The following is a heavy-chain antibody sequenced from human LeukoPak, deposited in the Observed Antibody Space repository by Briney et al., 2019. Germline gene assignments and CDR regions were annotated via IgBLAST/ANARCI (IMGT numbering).Heavy chain of an antibody. CDR2: IYSGGST. CDR3: VRWNSYAEYFQH. V-gene: IGHV3-53*01. Sequence: PGGSLRLSCAASGFTVSSNYMTWVRQAPGKGLEWVSVIYSGGSTYYADSVKGRFTISRDNSKTTLYLQMNSLRAEDTAVYYCVRWNSYAEYFQHWGQGTLVTVSS. D-gene: IGHD1-1*01. J-gene: IGHJ1*01. CDR1: GFTVSSNY.